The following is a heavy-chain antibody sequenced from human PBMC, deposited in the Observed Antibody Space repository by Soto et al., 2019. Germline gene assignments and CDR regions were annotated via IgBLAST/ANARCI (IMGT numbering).Heavy chain of an antibody. CDR2: NIPIFGTA. CDR1: GGTFSSYA. J-gene: IGHJ4*02. V-gene: IGHV1-69*06. Sequence: QVQLVQSGAEVKKPGASVKVSCKASGGTFSSYAISWVRQAPGQGLEWRGGNIPIFGTANYALKFQGRATITADKSTSTDDMELSSLRSEVTAVYYCARGPSPSVEYYDSSGLIRSQFDYWGQGTLVTVS. CDR3: ARGPSPSVEYYDSSGLIRSQFDY. D-gene: IGHD3-22*01.